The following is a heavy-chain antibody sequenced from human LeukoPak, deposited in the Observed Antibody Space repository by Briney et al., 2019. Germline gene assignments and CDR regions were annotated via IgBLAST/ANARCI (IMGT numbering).Heavy chain of an antibody. J-gene: IGHJ6*02. V-gene: IGHV4-4*07. CDR2: IYTSGST. CDR1: GGSISSYY. Sequence: SETLSLTCTVSGGSISSYYWSWIRQPAGEGLEWIGRIYTSGSTNYNPSLKSRVTMSVDTSKNQFSLKLSSVTAADTAVYYCAREPYSSGSYYYYYGMGVWGQGTTVTVSS. CDR3: AREPYSSGSYYYYYGMGV. D-gene: IGHD6-19*01.